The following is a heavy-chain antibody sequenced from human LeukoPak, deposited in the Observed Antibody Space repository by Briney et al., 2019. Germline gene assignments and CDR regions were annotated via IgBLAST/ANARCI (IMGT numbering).Heavy chain of an antibody. J-gene: IGHJ4*02. Sequence: GGSLRLSCAGSGFTFSGYEMSWVRQAPGKGLEWVSYISNTGSVTYYADSVKGRFTISRDNARNSLFLQMNSLRAEDTGVYYCTVVPMGWGQGTLFTVSS. CDR1: GFTFSGYE. D-gene: IGHD4-23*01. CDR3: TVVPMG. V-gene: IGHV3-48*03. CDR2: ISNTGSVT.